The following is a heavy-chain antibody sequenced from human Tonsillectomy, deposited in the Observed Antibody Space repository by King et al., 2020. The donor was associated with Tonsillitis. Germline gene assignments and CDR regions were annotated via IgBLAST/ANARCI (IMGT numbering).Heavy chain of an antibody. CDR1: GGTFSSYA. J-gene: IGHJ3*02. CDR2: IIPIFVSA. D-gene: IGHD3-22*01. V-gene: IGHV1-69*01. CDR3: ARRNYYDSPLGAFDI. Sequence: VQLVESGAEVKKPGSSVKVSCKASGGTFSSYAISWVRQAPGQGLELMGGIIPIFVSANYAQKFQGRGPITADETTSTAYMELSSLRSEDTAVYYCARRNYYDSPLGAFDIWGQGTMVTVSS.